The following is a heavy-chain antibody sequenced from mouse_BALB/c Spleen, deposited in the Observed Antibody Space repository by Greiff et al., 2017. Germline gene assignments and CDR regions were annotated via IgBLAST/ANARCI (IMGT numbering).Heavy chain of an antibody. J-gene: IGHJ4*01. V-gene: IGHV1-14*01. D-gene: IGHD2-3*01. Sequence: VQLQQSGPELVKPGASVKMSCKASGYTFTSYVMHWVKQKPGQGLEWIGYINPYNDGTKYNEKFKGKATLTSDKSSSTAYMELSSLTSEDSAVYYCARKGDGYYVNAMDYWGQGTSVTVSS. CDR3: ARKGDGYYVNAMDY. CDR2: INPYNDGT. CDR1: GYTFTSYV.